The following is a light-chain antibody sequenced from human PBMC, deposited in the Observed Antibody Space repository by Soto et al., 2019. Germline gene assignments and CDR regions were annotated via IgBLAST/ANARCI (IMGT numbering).Light chain of an antibody. J-gene: IGLJ2*01. Sequence: SYELTQPPSVSVAPGQTARITCGGNNIGSKSVHWYQQKPGQAPVLVVYHDSDRPSGIPDRFSGSTSGNTATLTISRVEAGDEADYYCQVWDSRSDHVVFGGGTKLTVL. CDR2: HDS. V-gene: IGLV3-21*02. CDR3: QVWDSRSDHVV. CDR1: NIGSKS.